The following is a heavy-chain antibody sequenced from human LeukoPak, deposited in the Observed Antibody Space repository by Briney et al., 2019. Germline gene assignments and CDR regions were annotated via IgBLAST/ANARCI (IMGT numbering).Heavy chain of an antibody. CDR3: AKAHSDYVNY. Sequence: PGGSLRLSCAASGFTFSRYGMHWVRQAPGKGLEWVAFIGYDGNNKYYADSVKGRFTISRDNSENTLYLQMNSLRAEDTAVYYCAKAHSDYVNYWGQGTLVTVSS. V-gene: IGHV3-30*02. D-gene: IGHD4-11*01. CDR2: IGYDGNNK. CDR1: GFTFSRYG. J-gene: IGHJ4*02.